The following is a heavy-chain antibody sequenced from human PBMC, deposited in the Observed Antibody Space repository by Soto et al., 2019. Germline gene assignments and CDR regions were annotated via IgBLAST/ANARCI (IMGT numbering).Heavy chain of an antibody. V-gene: IGHV1-18*01. D-gene: IGHD3-22*01. CDR1: GYTFTSYG. Sequence: GASVKVSCKASGYTFTSYGISWVRQAPGQGLEWMGWISAYNGNTNYAQKLQGRVTMTTDTSTSTAYMELRSLRSDDTAVYYCARDEDMIVGLEYYFDYWGQGTLVTVSS. CDR2: ISAYNGNT. CDR3: ARDEDMIVGLEYYFDY. J-gene: IGHJ4*02.